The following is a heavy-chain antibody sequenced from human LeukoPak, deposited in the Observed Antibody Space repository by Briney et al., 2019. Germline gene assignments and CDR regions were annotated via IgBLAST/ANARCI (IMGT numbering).Heavy chain of an antibody. Sequence: SGGSLRLSCAASGFTFSSYWMSWVRQAPGKGLEWVANIKQDGSEKYYVDSVKGRFTISRDNAKNSPYLQMNSLRAEDTAVYYCAELGITMIGGVWGKGTTVTISS. J-gene: IGHJ6*04. V-gene: IGHV3-7*01. D-gene: IGHD3-10*02. CDR3: AELGITMIGGV. CDR2: IKQDGSEK. CDR1: GFTFSSYW.